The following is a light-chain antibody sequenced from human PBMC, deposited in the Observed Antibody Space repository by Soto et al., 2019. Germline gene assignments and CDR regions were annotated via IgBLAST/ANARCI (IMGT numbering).Light chain of an antibody. CDR1: QSISSR. J-gene: IGKJ3*01. CDR3: QQYNSYSVT. Sequence: DIQMTQSPSTLSASVGDRVTITCRASQSISSRLAWYQQKPGKAPKLLIYKASSLESGVPSRCSGSGSGTEFTLTISSLQPDDFATYYCQQYNSYSVTFGPGTKVDIK. V-gene: IGKV1-5*03. CDR2: KAS.